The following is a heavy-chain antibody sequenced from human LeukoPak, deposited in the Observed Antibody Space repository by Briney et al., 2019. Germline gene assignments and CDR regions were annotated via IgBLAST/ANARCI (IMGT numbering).Heavy chain of an antibody. CDR1: GYTFTSYG. Sequence: SVKVSCKASGYTFTSYGISWVRQAPGRGLEWMGGIIPMFGTANYAQKFQGRVTITADKSTSTAFMELSSLRSDDTAMYYCARGSRTGWYYFDYWGQGTLVTVSS. CDR3: ARGSRTGWYYFDY. V-gene: IGHV1-69*06. D-gene: IGHD6-19*01. CDR2: IIPMFGTA. J-gene: IGHJ4*02.